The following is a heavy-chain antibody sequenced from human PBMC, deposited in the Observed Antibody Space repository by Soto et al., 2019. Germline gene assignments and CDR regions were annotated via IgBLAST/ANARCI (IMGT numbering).Heavy chain of an antibody. Sequence: GGSLRLSCAASGFTFSRYSMNWVRQAPGKGLEWVSYISSSSNSIYYADSVKGRFTISRDNAKNSLHLQMNSLRAEDTAVYYCANPVECSTTSCXRWGQGTLVXVSS. CDR2: ISSSSNSI. D-gene: IGHD2-2*01. V-gene: IGHV3-48*01. CDR3: ANPVECSTTSCXR. CDR1: GFTFSRYS. J-gene: IGHJ4*02.